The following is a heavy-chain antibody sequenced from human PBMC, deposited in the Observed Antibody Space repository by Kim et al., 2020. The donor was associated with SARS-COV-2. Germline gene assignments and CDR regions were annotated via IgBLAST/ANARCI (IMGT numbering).Heavy chain of an antibody. D-gene: IGHD3-16*02. J-gene: IGHJ4*02. CDR3: ASGVARHYDYVWGSYRAYFDY. CDR2: INHSGST. CDR1: GGSFSGYY. Sequence: SETLSLTCAVYGGSFSGYYWSWIRQPPGKGLEWIGEINHSGSTNYNPSLKSRVTISVDTSKNQFSLKLSSVTAADTAVYYCASGVARHYDYVWGSYRAYFDYWGQGTLVTVSS. V-gene: IGHV4-34*01.